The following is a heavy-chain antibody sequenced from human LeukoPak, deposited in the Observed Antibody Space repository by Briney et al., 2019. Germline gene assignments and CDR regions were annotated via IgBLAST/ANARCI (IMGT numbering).Heavy chain of an antibody. D-gene: IGHD1-26*01. CDR1: GGSLRSYY. J-gene: IGHJ4*02. Sequence: PSETLSLTCTVSGGSLRSYYWGWVWQTAGKGLEWIGRIYTTGTTDYTPSLKTRLTISIDTSKTQFSLRLTSVIAADTAVYYCARQGYTASYYFLDYWSRGTLVTVSS. CDR2: IYTTGTT. CDR3: ARQGYTASYYFLDY. V-gene: IGHV4-4*07.